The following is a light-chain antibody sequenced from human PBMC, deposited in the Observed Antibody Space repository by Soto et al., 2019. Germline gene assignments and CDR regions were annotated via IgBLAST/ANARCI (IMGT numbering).Light chain of an antibody. J-gene: IGKJ2*01. CDR1: QRVSSSY. CDR2: GAS. V-gene: IGKV3-20*01. Sequence: EIVLTQSPGTLSLSPGERATLSCRASQRVSSSYLAWYQQKPGQAPRLLIYGASTRATGIPDRFSGSGSGTDFTLXIXRLXPXXFAVYFCQRYGSSPPFTFGQGTKVEI. CDR3: QRYGSSPPFT.